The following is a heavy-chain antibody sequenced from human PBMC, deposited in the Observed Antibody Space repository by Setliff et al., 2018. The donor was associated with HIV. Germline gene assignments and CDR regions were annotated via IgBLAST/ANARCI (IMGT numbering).Heavy chain of an antibody. Sequence: SETLSLTCSVSGVSTSSSTYYWGWIRQPPGKGLEWIGNILDGRVTFFNPSLRGRVTISVDASKNQVSLKLRSVTAADSAVYHCARPHSGRGGGAYFDPWGQGILVTVSS. CDR2: ILDGRVT. CDR3: ARPHSGRGGGAYFDP. CDR1: GVSTSSSTYY. D-gene: IGHD6-19*01. J-gene: IGHJ5*02. V-gene: IGHV4-39*01.